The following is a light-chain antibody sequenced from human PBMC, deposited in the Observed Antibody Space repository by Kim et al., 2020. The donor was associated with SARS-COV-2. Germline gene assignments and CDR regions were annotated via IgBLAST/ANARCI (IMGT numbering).Light chain of an antibody. Sequence: GQRVTISCSGTSTDIGGYYVVCWHQQPPAAAHILIFCDVRRRSGGVPDFSCGYSCGTAASVTGSRLQAEDDDDYYCGSYAGSNDYVFGTGTKVTVL. J-gene: IGLJ1*01. V-gene: IGLV2-8*01. CDR3: GSYAGSNDYV. CDR2: DVR. CDR1: STDIGGYYV.